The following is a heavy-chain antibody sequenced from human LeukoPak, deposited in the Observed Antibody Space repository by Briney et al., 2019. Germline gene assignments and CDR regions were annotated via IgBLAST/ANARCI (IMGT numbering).Heavy chain of an antibody. V-gene: IGHV4-59*08. CDR3: ARLPLRSHFDY. J-gene: IGHJ4*02. CDR2: IYYSGST. CDR1: GGSISSYY. Sequence: PSETLSLTCTVSGGSISSYYWSWIRQPPGKGLEWIGYIYYSGSTNYNPSLKSRVTISVDTSKNQFFLKLSSVTAADTAVYYCARLPLRSHFDYWGQGTLVTVSS.